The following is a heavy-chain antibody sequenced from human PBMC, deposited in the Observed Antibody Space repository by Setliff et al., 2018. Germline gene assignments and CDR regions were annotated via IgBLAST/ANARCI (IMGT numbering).Heavy chain of an antibody. CDR3: ARIRGYAHFDY. Sequence: SGPTLVNPTETLTLTCTVSGFSLSNARMGVGRIRQPPGKALEWLAHICSNDEKCYSTSLKSRLTISQDNSKSQVVLTMTNMDPVDTATYYCARIRGYAHFDYWGPGTLVTVSS. J-gene: IGHJ4*02. D-gene: IGHD6-25*01. V-gene: IGHV2-26*01. CDR1: GFSLSNARMG. CDR2: ICSNDEK.